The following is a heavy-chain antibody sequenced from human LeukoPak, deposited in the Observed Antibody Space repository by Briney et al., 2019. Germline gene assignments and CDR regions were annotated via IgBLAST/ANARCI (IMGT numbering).Heavy chain of an antibody. CDR3: AREGGFYRPLDY. CDR2: VHLDERT. D-gene: IGHD3-3*01. J-gene: IGHJ4*02. CDR1: GGSVINTNW. Sequence: SGTLSLTCGVSGGSVINTNWWTWVRQPPGKGLEWIGEVHLDERTNYNPSLESRLTMSVDVSENQVSLKLTSVTAADTAVYYCAREGGFYRPLDYSGQGTLVIVSS. V-gene: IGHV4-4*02.